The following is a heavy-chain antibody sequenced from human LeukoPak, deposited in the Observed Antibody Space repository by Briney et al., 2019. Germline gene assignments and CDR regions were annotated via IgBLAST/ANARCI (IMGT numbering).Heavy chain of an antibody. V-gene: IGHV3-30*04. Sequence: PGRSLRLSCAASGFTFSSYAMHWVRQAPGKGLEWVAVISYDGSNKYYADSVKGRFTISRDNSKNTLYLQMNSLRAEDTAVYYCAKGDVDTAMVRGYWGQGTLVTVSS. CDR1: GFTFSSYA. CDR2: ISYDGSNK. CDR3: AKGDVDTAMVRGY. J-gene: IGHJ4*02. D-gene: IGHD5-18*01.